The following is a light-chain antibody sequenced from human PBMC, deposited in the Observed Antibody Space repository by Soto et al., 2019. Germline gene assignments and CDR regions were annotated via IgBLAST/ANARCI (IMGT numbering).Light chain of an antibody. CDR3: QAWGSGIVV. CDR1: SGHSNYA. Sequence: QSVLTQSPSASASLGASVKLTCTLSSGHSNYAIAWHQQQSEKGPRYLMKLNSDGSHSKGDGIPHRFSGSSAGAERYLTISSLQSEDEADYYGQAWGSGIVVLRVGTKLPVL. J-gene: IGLJ2*01. V-gene: IGLV4-69*01. CDR2: LNSDGSH.